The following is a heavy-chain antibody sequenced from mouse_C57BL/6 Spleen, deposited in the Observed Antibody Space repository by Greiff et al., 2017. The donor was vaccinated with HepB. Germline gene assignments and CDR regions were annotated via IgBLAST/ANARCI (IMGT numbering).Heavy chain of an antibody. D-gene: IGHD2-4*01. CDR1: GFNIKDDY. CDR2: IDPENGDT. V-gene: IGHV14-4*01. CDR3: TTGDYDGPWFAY. Sequence: VQLKESGAELVRPGASVKLSCTASGFNIKDDYMHWVKQRPEQGLEWIGWIDPENGDTEYASKFQGKATITADTSSNTAYLQLSSLTSEDTAVYYCTTGDYDGPWFAYWGQGTLVTVSA. J-gene: IGHJ3*01.